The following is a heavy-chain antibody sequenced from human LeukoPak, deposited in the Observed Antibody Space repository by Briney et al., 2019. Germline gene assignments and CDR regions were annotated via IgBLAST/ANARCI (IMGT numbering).Heavy chain of an antibody. D-gene: IGHD3-22*01. CDR1: GFTFRSAA. CDR2: ISSTGYNS. J-gene: IGHJ6*02. V-gene: IGHV3-23*01. Sequence: GGSLRLSCAASGFTFRSAAMTWVRQGPEKGLQWVSLISSTGYNSYYADSVKGRFTISRDNSKNTLYLQMNSLRAEDTAVYYCAKMEEESGYYTRYYYYGMDVWGQGTTVTVSS. CDR3: AKMEEESGYYTRYYYYGMDV.